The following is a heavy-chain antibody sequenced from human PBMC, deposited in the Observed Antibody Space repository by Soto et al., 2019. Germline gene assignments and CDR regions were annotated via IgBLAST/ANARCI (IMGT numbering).Heavy chain of an antibody. CDR3: ASRGLSGSSTFRYHYYGMDA. Sequence: QVQLVQSGAEVKEPGASVKVSCKASGYTFTSYDINWVRQATGQGPEWMGWMNPNSGNTGYAQKFQGRVTMTRNTSINTAYMELHSLRSEDTAVYYCASRGLSGSSTFRYHYYGMDAWGQGTTVTVSS. CDR2: MNPNSGNT. CDR1: GYTFTSYD. D-gene: IGHD5-12*01. J-gene: IGHJ6*02. V-gene: IGHV1-8*01.